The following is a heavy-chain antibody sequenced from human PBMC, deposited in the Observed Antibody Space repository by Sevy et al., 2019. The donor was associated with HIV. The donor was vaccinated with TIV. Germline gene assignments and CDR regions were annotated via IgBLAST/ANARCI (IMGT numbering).Heavy chain of an antibody. CDR1: GFTLNDHY. D-gene: IGHD6-19*01. J-gene: IGHJ4*02. V-gene: IGHV3-11*04. CDR2: ISNSGANI. CDR3: ARGGYTSGWFADN. Sequence: GGSLRLSCAASGFTLNDHYMNWMRQAPGKGLEWVSYISNSGANIYYGDSVKGRFSISRDNAKNSLYLQMNSLRAEDTAVYFCARGGYTSGWFADNWGQGTLVTVSS.